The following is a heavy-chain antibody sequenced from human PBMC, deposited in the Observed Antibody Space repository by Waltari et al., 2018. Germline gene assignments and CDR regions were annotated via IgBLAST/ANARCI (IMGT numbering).Heavy chain of an antibody. CDR3: ASGRHSAFDF. CDR1: GDSVSRNGAA. J-gene: IGHJ3*01. Sequence: QVQLQQSGPGLVKSSQTLSLTCAISGDSVSRNGAAWNWIRQSPSRGLEWLGSAYRSSDWSYEYAVSVKSRVIISADTSKNQFSLQLNSVTPEDTAVYYCASGRHSAFDFWGQGTKVAVS. V-gene: IGHV6-1*01. D-gene: IGHD1-26*01. CDR2: AYRSSDWSY.